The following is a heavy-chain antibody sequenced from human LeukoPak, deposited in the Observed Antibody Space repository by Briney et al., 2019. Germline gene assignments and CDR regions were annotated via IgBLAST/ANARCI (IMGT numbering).Heavy chain of an antibody. CDR1: GYTFTSYG. CDR3: ARPSSGWYGTDY. Sequence: ASVKVSCKASGYTFTSYGISWVRQAPGQGLEWMGWISAYNGNTKYAQKLQGRVTMTADTSTSTAYMELRSLRSDDTAVYYCARPSSGWYGTDYWGQGTLVTVSS. CDR2: ISAYNGNT. J-gene: IGHJ4*02. D-gene: IGHD6-19*01. V-gene: IGHV1-18*04.